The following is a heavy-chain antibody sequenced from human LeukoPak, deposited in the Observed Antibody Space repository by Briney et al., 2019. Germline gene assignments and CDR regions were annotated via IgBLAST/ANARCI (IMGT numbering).Heavy chain of an antibody. V-gene: IGHV4-4*07. CDR3: ARVTGDVVGPFYYYYLDV. Sequence: SETLSLTCTVSGDSMRDDYWGWIRQPAGRGLEWIGRIYSSANIDYNPSLESRVTLSIDTSKNQFSLKLSSVTAAGTAVYYCARVTGDVVGPFYYYYLDVWGKGTTVTISS. CDR1: GDSMRDDY. J-gene: IGHJ6*03. CDR2: IYSSANI. D-gene: IGHD2-15*01.